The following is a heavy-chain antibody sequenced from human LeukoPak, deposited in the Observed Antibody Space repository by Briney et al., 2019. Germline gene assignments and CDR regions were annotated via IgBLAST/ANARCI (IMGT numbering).Heavy chain of an antibody. J-gene: IGHJ6*02. V-gene: IGHV3-23*01. CDR2: ISGSGGST. CDR1: GFTFSSYA. CDR3: AKGIAVAGTRPDYYYYGMDV. D-gene: IGHD6-19*01. Sequence: GGSLRLSCAASGFTFSSYAMSWVRQAPGKGLEWISAISGSGGSTYYADSVKGRFTISRDNSKNTQYLQMNSLRAEDTAVYYCAKGIAVAGTRPDYYYYGMDVWGQGTTVTVSS.